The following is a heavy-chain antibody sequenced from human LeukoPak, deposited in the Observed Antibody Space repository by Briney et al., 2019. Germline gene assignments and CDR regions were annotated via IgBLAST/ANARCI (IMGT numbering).Heavy chain of an antibody. CDR3: ARDERVGTWYYDFWREPY. V-gene: IGHV1-69*01. Sequence: SVKVSCKASGGTFSSYAISWVRQAPGQGLEWMGGIIPIFGTANYAQKFQGRVTITADESTSTAYMELSSLRSEDTAVYYCARDERVGTWYYDFWREPYWGLGTLVTVSS. CDR1: GGTFSSYA. D-gene: IGHD3-3*01. CDR2: IIPIFGTA. J-gene: IGHJ4*02.